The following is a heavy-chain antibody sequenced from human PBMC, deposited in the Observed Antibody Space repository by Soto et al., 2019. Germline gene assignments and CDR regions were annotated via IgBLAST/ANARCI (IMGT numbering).Heavy chain of an antibody. CDR3: ARDPSYGDYSYYGMDV. CDR2: IYYSGNT. Sequence: QVQLQESGPGLVKPSQTLSLTCTVSGASINGGGYYWSWIRQHPGKGLEWIGSIYYSGNTYYSPSRKSRVTISXXTXKRXFPLRLTSVTAADTAVYYCARDPSYGDYSYYGMDVWGQGTTVTVSS. J-gene: IGHJ6*02. V-gene: IGHV4-31*03. D-gene: IGHD4-17*01. CDR1: GASINGGGYY.